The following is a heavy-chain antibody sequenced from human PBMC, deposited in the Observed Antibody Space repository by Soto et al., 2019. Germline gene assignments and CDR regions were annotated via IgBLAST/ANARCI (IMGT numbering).Heavy chain of an antibody. CDR3: ARKEYSSGWYYY. Sequence: ASVKVSCKASGYTFTSYAMHWVRQAPGQRLEWMGWINAGNGNTKYSQKFQGRVTITRDTSASTAYMELSSLRSEDTAVYYCARKEYSSGWYYYWGQGTLVTVSS. V-gene: IGHV1-3*01. CDR1: GYTFTSYA. CDR2: INAGNGNT. D-gene: IGHD6-19*01. J-gene: IGHJ4*02.